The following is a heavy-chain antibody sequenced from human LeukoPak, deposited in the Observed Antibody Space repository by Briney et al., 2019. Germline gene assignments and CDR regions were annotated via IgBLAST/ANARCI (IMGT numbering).Heavy chain of an antibody. V-gene: IGHV4-30-4*01. D-gene: IGHD2-15*01. CDR2: IYYSGST. CDR1: GGSINSGDYY. Sequence: SETLSLTCTVSGGSINSGDYYWSWIRQPPGKGLEWIGYIYYSGSTYYNPSLKSRITISVDTSKNQFSLKLSSVTAADTAVYYCARGGKAAVRFDLWGRGTLVTVSS. CDR3: ARGGKAAVRFDL. J-gene: IGHJ2*01.